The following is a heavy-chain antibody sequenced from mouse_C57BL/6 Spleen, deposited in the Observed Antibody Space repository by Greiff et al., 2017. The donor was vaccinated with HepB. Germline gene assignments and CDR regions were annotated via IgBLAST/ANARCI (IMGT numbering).Heavy chain of an antibody. V-gene: IGHV5-4*03. Sequence: DVMLVESGGGLVKPGGSLKLSCAASGFTFSSYAMSWVRQTPEKRLEWVATISDGGSYTYYPDNVKGRFTISRDNAKNNLYLQMSHLKYEDTAMYYCASYYENAMDYWGQGTSVTVSS. D-gene: IGHD1-1*01. CDR1: GFTFSSYA. CDR2: ISDGGSYT. J-gene: IGHJ4*01. CDR3: ASYYENAMDY.